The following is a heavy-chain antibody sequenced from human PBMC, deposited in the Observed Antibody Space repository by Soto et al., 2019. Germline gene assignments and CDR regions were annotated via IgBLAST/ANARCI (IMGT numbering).Heavy chain of an antibody. CDR3: ARESEDLTSNFDY. Sequence: PGGSLRLSCAASGSTFTRYSMNWVRQATGKGLEWVSSISSTTNYIYYGDSMKGRFTISRDNAKNSLYLEMNSLRAEDTAVYYCARESEDLTSNFDYRGQGPLVTVSS. CDR2: ISSTTNYI. J-gene: IGHJ4*02. CDR1: GSTFTRYS. V-gene: IGHV3-21*06.